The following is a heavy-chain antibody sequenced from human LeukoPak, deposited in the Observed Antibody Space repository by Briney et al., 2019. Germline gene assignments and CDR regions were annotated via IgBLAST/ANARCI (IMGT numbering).Heavy chain of an antibody. CDR1: EFAFSSYS. D-gene: IGHD6-19*01. CDR3: ARDEETVAGLNGFDL. J-gene: IGHJ4*02. V-gene: IGHV3-21*01. Sequence: TGGSLRLSCAASEFAFSSYSMNWLRQAPGKGLEWVASITSGSKYIFYADSVRGRFTISRDNAENSLFLHMKSLRADDTAVYYCARDEETVAGLNGFDLWGQGTLVTVSS. CDR2: ITSGSKYI.